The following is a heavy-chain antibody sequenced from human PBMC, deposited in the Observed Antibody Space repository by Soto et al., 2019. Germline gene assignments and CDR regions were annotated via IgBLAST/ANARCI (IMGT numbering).Heavy chain of an antibody. Sequence: EVQLLESGGGLVQPGGSLRLSCAASGFTFSSYAMRWVRQAPGKGLEWVSAISGSGGSTYYADSVKGRFTISRDNSKNTLSLHMNSLRAEDTAVYYCAKCFRYSSSRCLIFDYWGQGTLVTVSS. V-gene: IGHV3-23*01. CDR2: ISGSGGST. J-gene: IGHJ4*02. CDR1: GFTFSSYA. CDR3: AKCFRYSSSRCLIFDY. D-gene: IGHD6-6*01.